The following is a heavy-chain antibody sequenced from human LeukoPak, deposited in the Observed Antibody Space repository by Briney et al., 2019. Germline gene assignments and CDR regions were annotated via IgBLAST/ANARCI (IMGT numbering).Heavy chain of an antibody. D-gene: IGHD6-19*01. Sequence: GGSLRLSCAASGFTFSSYGMHWVRQAPGKGLEWVAVIWYDGSNKYYADSVKGRFTISRDNSKNTLYLQMNSLRAEDTAVYYCARGTVAVNLDYWGQGTRVAVSS. CDR3: ARGTVAVNLDY. CDR1: GFTFSSYG. CDR2: IWYDGSNK. V-gene: IGHV3-33*01. J-gene: IGHJ4*02.